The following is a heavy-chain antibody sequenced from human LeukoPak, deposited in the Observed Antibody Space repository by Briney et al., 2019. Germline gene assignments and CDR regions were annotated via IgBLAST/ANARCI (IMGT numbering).Heavy chain of an antibody. CDR2: VYYTGNT. V-gene: IGHV4-59*01. J-gene: IGHJ3*02. CDR3: ARGRDGNRYGRAFDI. CDR1: GGSISTYY. D-gene: IGHD5-18*01. Sequence: SETLSLTCTVSGGSISTYYWSWIRQPAGKGLEWIGYVYYTGNTDYNPSLKSRVTISVDTSKNQFSLRLGSVTAADTAVYYCARGRDGNRYGRAFDIWGQGTMVTVSS.